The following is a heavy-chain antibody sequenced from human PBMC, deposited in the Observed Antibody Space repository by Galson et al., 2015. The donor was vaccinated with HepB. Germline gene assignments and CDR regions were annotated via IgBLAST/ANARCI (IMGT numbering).Heavy chain of an antibody. V-gene: IGHV1-18*01. Sequence: SVKVSCKASGYSFTNYGINWVRQAPGQGLEWMGWISAYNDNTNYAQNFQGRVTMTTDRSTSTAYLELRSLRSDDTAVYYCARDLEYCAGDCYFLNGFDIWGQGTMVTVSS. CDR2: ISAYNDNT. D-gene: IGHD2-21*02. CDR1: GYSFTNYG. CDR3: ARDLEYCAGDCYFLNGFDI. J-gene: IGHJ3*02.